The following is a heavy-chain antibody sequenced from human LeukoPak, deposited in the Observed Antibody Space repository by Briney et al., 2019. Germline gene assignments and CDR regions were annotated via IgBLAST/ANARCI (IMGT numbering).Heavy chain of an antibody. CDR3: ARGDDYVWGSQTLGDYYYMDV. J-gene: IGHJ6*03. CDR1: GYTFTSYY. Sequence: ASVKVSCKASGYTFTSYYMHWVRQAPGQGLEWMGIINPSGGSTSYAQKFQGRVTMTRDTSTSTVYMELSSLRSEDTAVYYCARGDDYVWGSQTLGDYYYMDVWGKGTTVTVSS. CDR2: INPSGGST. D-gene: IGHD3-16*01. V-gene: IGHV1-46*01.